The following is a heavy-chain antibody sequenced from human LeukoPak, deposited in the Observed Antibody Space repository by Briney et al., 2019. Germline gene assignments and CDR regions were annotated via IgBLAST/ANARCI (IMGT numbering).Heavy chain of an antibody. D-gene: IGHD2-8*02. CDR2: MYNSGST. Sequence: SETLSLTCGVSGYSTTSGFCWGWIRQPPGKGLEWIAFMYNSGSTYYDPSLKSRVTMSIDTSKNLLSLKLGSVTAADTAVYYCARAPTGYYMDVWGKGTTVTVSS. CDR3: ARAPTGYYMDV. J-gene: IGHJ6*03. CDR1: GYSTTSGFC. V-gene: IGHV4-38-2*01.